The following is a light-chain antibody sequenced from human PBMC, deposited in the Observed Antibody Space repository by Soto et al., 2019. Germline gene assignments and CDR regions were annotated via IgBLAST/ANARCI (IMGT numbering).Light chain of an antibody. CDR3: QVWDRSGDLPHVV. J-gene: IGLJ2*01. CDR1: DIGSES. Sequence: SYELTQPPSVSVAPGQTARITCEGSDIGSESVHWYQQKPGQAPLLVVYDDSGRPSGIPERLSGSNSGNTATLTISGVEVGDEADYHCQVWDRSGDLPHVVFDGGTKLTVL. CDR2: DDS. V-gene: IGLV3-21*02.